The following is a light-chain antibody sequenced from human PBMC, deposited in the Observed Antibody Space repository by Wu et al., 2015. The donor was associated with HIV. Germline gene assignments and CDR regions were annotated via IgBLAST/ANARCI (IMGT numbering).Light chain of an antibody. CDR2: DAS. V-gene: IGKV3-11*01. CDR3: QQRYNWPPXT. Sequence: EIVLTQSPATLSLSPGERATLSCRASQSVSSYLAWYQKKPGQAPRLLIYDASNRATGIPARFSGNGSGTDFTLTISSLDPEDFAVYYCQQRYNWPPXTFGEGQGGDQT. CDR1: QSVSSY. J-gene: IGKJ4*01.